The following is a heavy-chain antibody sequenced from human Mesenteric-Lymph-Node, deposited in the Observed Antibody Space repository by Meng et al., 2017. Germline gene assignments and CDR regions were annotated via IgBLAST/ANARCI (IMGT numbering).Heavy chain of an antibody. Sequence: GESLKISCAASGFTFSSHWMTWVRQAPGKGPEWLASIWYDGSNKDYADSVKGRFTISRDNVKNSLYLQMNSLRADDTAVYYCATVGDGYMYESRGSWGQGTLVTVSS. J-gene: IGHJ5*02. CDR3: ATVGDGYMYESRGS. D-gene: IGHD5-18*01. V-gene: IGHV3-33*03. CDR1: GFTFSSHW. CDR2: IWYDGSNK.